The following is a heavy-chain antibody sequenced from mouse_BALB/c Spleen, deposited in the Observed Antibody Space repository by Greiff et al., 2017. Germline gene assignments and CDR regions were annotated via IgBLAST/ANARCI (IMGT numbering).Heavy chain of an antibody. CDR1: GFTFSNYW. CDR3: TRKLLYAWFAY. CDR2: IRLKSNNYAT. Sequence: DVKLVESGGGLVQPGGSMKLSCVASGFTFSNYWMNWVRQSPEKGLEWVAEIRLKSNNYATHYAESVKGRFTISRDDSKSSVYLQMNNLRAEDTGIYYCTRKLLYAWFAYWGQGTLVTVSA. V-gene: IGHV6-6*02. J-gene: IGHJ3*01. D-gene: IGHD2-12*01.